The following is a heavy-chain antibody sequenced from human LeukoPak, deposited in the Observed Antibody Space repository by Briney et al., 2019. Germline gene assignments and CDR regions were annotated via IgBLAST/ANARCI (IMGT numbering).Heavy chain of an antibody. J-gene: IGHJ4*02. CDR3: ARVGAAVVGKFDY. Sequence: GESLQISCQGSGDTFTNYWIAWVRQMPGKGLEWMGIISPGNSETRYSPSFQGPVTMSANKSISTAYLQWSSLKASDTAMYYCARVGAAVVGKFDYWGQGTLVIVSS. CDR1: GDTFTNYW. CDR2: ISPGNSET. D-gene: IGHD6-19*01. V-gene: IGHV5-51*01.